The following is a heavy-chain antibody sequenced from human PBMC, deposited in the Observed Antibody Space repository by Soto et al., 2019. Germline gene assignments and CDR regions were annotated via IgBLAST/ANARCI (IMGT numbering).Heavy chain of an antibody. CDR1: GGSISSYY. CDR3: ARRYSSSWYVTLYNWFDP. V-gene: IGHV4-59*01. CDR2: IYYSGST. J-gene: IGHJ5*02. D-gene: IGHD6-13*01. Sequence: PSETLSLTCTVSGGSISSYYWSWIRQPPGKGLEWIGYIYYSGSTNYNPSLKSRVTTSVDTSKNQFSLKLSSVTAADTAVYYCARRYSSSWYVTLYNWFDPWGQGTLVTVSS.